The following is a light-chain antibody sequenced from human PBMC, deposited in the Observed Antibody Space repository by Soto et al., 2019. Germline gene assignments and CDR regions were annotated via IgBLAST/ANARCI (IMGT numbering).Light chain of an antibody. V-gene: IGKV1-9*01. CDR2: AAS. CDR3: QQLNSYPPPT. CDR1: QGISSY. J-gene: IGKJ3*01. Sequence: DIQLTQSPSFLSASVGERVTITCRASQGISSYLALYQQKPGKAPKLLIYAASTLQSGVPSRFSGSGSGTEFPLTISSLQPEDFATYYCQQLNSYPPPTFGPGTKVDIK.